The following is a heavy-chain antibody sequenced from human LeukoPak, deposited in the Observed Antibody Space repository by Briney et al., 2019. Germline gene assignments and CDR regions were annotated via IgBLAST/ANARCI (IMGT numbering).Heavy chain of an antibody. D-gene: IGHD3-16*01. CDR3: ARGQKGGDAFDI. CDR2: ISGSPDNT. V-gene: IGHV3-23*01. CDR1: GFTFRSYA. J-gene: IGHJ3*02. Sequence: GGSLRLSCVVSGFTFRSYAMYWVRQAPGKGLEWVSEISGSPDNTYYADSVKGRFATSRDDSRNTLYLQMNSLRAEDTAVYYCARGQKGGDAFDIWGQGTMVTVSS.